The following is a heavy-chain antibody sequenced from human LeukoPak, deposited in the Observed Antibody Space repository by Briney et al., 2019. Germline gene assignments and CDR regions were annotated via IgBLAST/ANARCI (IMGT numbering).Heavy chain of an antibody. CDR2: ISSNGDST. V-gene: IGHV3-64D*06. CDR3: VKDRWIDY. CDR1: GFTFSSYA. J-gene: IGHJ4*02. Sequence: GGSLRLSCSVSGFTFSSYAMHWVRQAPGKGLQYVPSISSNGDSTYYAASVKGRFTISRDNSKSTLYLQMSSLRAEDTAVYYCVKDRWIDYWGQGALVTVSS. D-gene: IGHD5-24*01.